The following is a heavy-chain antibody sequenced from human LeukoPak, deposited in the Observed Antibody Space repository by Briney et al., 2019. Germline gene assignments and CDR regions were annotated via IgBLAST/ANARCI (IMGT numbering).Heavy chain of an antibody. CDR3: ARASQARRGIVVVISYWYFDL. J-gene: IGHJ2*01. Sequence: ASVKVSCKASGYTFTGYYMHWVRQAPGQGLEWMGRINPNSGGTNYAQKFQGRATMTRDTSISTAYMELSRLRSDDTAVYYCARASQARRGIVVVISYWYFDLWGRGTLVTVSS. D-gene: IGHD3-22*01. V-gene: IGHV1-2*06. CDR1: GYTFTGYY. CDR2: INPNSGGT.